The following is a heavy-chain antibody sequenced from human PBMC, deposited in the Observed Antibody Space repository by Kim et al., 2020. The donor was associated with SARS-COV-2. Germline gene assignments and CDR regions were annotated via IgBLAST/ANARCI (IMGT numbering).Heavy chain of an antibody. D-gene: IGHD7-27*01. J-gene: IGHJ4*02. V-gene: IGHV3-21*01. CDR3: ARGKTGLTGDPDFDY. CDR2: ISSSSSYI. CDR1: GFTFSSYS. Sequence: GGSLRLSCAASGFTFSSYSMNWVRQAPGKGLEWVSSISSSSSYIYYADSVKGRFTISRDNAKNSLYLQMNSLRAEDTAVYYCARGKTGLTGDPDFDYWGQGTLVTVSS.